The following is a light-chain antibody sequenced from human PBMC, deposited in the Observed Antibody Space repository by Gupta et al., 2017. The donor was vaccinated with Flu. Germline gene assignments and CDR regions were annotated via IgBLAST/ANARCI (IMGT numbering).Light chain of an antibody. CDR1: QGIRNE. V-gene: IGKV1-17*01. J-gene: IGKJ1*01. CDR2: AAS. CDR3: LQHNTYPRS. Sequence: DFQMTQSPSSLSASVGDRVTITCRASQGIRNELAWYQQKSGKAPKRLIYAASSLQSGVPSRFSGSGSGTDFTLTIDSLQPEDFATYYCLQHNTYPRSFGQGTRVEMK.